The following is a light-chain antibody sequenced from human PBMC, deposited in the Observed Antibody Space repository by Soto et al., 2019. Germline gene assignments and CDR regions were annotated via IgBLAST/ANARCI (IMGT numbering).Light chain of an antibody. Sequence: QSVLTQPPSVSGAPGQRVIISCTGTSSNIGTGYDVHWYRQFPGTAPKLLIYDDTNRPSGVPDRFSGSKSGTSASLAITGLRAEDEADYYCQSYDSSLSAVVFGGGTQLTVL. CDR1: SSNIGTGYD. CDR2: DDT. CDR3: QSYDSSLSAVV. J-gene: IGLJ2*01. V-gene: IGLV1-40*01.